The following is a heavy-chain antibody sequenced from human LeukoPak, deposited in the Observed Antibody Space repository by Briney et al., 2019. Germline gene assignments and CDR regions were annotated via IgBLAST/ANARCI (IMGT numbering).Heavy chain of an antibody. CDR2: IYYSGRT. V-gene: IGHV4-59*01. CDR3: ARNDFWSGYSDWFDP. CDR1: GGSISNYY. Sequence: SETLSLTCTVPGGSISNYYWSWIRQPPGKGLEWIGYIYYSGRTNYNPSLKSRITISIDTSKNQFSLKLSSVTAADTAVYYCARNDFWSGYSDWFDPWGQGTLVTVSS. J-gene: IGHJ5*02. D-gene: IGHD3-3*01.